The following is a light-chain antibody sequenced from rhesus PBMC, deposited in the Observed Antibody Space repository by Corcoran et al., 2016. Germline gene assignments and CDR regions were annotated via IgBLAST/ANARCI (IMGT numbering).Light chain of an antibody. V-gene: IGKV3-42*01. J-gene: IGKJ4*01. CDR1: QSVSS. Sequence: EIVMTQSPATLSLSPGERATLSCRASQSVSSVAWYPQKPGPAPKFLIYGASSRTTGNPDRFSGRGSGTEFTLTSSSLGPEDVGVYYGQQDCSGPLTFGGGTKVELK. CDR3: QQDCSGPLT. CDR2: GAS.